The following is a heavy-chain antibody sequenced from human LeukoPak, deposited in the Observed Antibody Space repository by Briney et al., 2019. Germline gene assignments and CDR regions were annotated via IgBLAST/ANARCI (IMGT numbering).Heavy chain of an antibody. V-gene: IGHV3-30*04. D-gene: IGHD5-12*01. CDR1: GFTFSSYA. J-gene: IGHJ4*02. Sequence: PGGSLRLSCAASGFTFSSYAMHWVRQAPGKGLEWVAVIRYDGSNKYYADSVKGRFTISRDNSKNTLYLQMNSLRAEDTAVYYCARDSFSVATIGGYFDYWGQGTLVTVSS. CDR2: IRYDGSNK. CDR3: ARDSFSVATIGGYFDY.